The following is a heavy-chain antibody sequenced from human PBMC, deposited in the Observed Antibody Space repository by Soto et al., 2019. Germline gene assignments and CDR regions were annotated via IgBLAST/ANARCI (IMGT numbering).Heavy chain of an antibody. CDR1: GDTFTSYY. Sequence: GASVKVSWNASGDTFTSYYMHWVRQSPGQGLEWMGIINPSGGSTSYAQKFQGRVTMTRDTSTSTVYMELSSLRSEDTAVYYCARDWGIQQQYYGMDVWGQGTTVTVSS. CDR3: ARDWGIQQQYYGMDV. V-gene: IGHV1-46*01. J-gene: IGHJ6*02. D-gene: IGHD5-18*01. CDR2: INPSGGST.